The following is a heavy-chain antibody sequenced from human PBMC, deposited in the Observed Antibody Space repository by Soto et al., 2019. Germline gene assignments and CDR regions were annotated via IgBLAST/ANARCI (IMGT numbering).Heavy chain of an antibody. CDR2: IFRSGRH. CDR1: GGSITDYS. V-gene: IGHV4-4*07. CDR3: ATRMTVFGLLIPPFDP. J-gene: IGHJ5*02. Sequence: PSETLSLTCTVSGGSITDYSWVWILQPAGNGLEWLGRIFRSGRHNYNPSLKGRIPMSLDTSKNQFSRKLNSATATDRAIYYCATRMTVFGLLIPPFDPWGQGTQVTVSS. D-gene: IGHD3-3*01.